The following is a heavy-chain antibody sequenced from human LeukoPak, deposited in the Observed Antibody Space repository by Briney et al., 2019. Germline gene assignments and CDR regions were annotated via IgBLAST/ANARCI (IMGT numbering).Heavy chain of an antibody. V-gene: IGHV3-23*01. CDR2: ISGSGGST. Sequence: GGSLRLSCAASGFTFSSYAMSWVRQAPGKGLEWVSAISGSGGSTFYADSVKGRFTISRDNSKNTLYLQMNSLRAEDTAVYYCAKDHGYNPSFDYWGQGTLVTVSS. CDR1: GFTFSSYA. D-gene: IGHD5-24*01. CDR3: AKDHGYNPSFDY. J-gene: IGHJ4*02.